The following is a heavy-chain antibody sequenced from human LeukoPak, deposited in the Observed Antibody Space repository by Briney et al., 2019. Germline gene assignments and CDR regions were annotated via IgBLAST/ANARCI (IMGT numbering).Heavy chain of an antibody. D-gene: IGHD4-17*01. J-gene: IGHJ4*02. CDR1: GGSISSYY. CDR2: IYYSGRT. Sequence: PSETLSLTCTVSGGSISSYYWSWIRQPPGKGLEWIGYIYYSGRTNYNPSLKSRVTISVDTSKNQFSLKLSSVTAADTAVYYCARDYGDTFDYWGQGTLVTVSS. V-gene: IGHV4-59*12. CDR3: ARDYGDTFDY.